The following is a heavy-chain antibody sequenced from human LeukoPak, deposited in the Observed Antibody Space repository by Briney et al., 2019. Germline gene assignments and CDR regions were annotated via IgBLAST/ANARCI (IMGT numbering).Heavy chain of an antibody. CDR2: IIPIFGTA. D-gene: IGHD4-11*01. CDR1: GYTFTSYY. Sequence: SVKVSCKTSGYTFTSYYISWVRQATGQGLEWMGGIIPIFGTANYAQKFQGRVTITADKSTSTAYMELSSLRSEDTAVYYCARTPGSNYDWFHGYFDYWGQGTLVTVSS. CDR3: ARTPGSNYDWFHGYFDY. J-gene: IGHJ4*02. V-gene: IGHV1-69*06.